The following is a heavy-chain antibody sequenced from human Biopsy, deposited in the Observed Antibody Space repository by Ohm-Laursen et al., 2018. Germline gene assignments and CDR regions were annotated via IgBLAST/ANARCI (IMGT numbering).Heavy chain of an antibody. V-gene: IGHV4-59*08. CDR2: IFDRGTT. CDR1: GDSISRSY. J-gene: IGHJ4*02. Sequence: TLSLTCALSGDSISRSYWSWIRQSPGKGLEWVGHIFDRGTTNYNPSLKSRVTMSVDTSKNQFSLRMTSVTAADTAVYYCAHGSGSYYKWDFWGRGTLVTVSS. D-gene: IGHD3-10*01. CDR3: AHGSGSYYKWDF.